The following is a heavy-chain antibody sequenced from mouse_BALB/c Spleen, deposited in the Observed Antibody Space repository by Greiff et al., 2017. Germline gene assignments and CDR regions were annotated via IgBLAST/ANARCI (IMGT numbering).Heavy chain of an antibody. Sequence: EVHLVESGGGLVQPGGSRKLSCAASGFTFSSFGMHWVRQAPEKGLEWVAYISSGSSTIYYADTVKGRFTISRDNPKNTLFLQMTSLRSEDTAMYYCAVHYGYDAMDYWGQGTSVTVSS. CDR1: GFTFSSFG. D-gene: IGHD1-2*01. CDR3: AVHYGYDAMDY. V-gene: IGHV5-17*02. CDR2: ISSGSSTI. J-gene: IGHJ4*01.